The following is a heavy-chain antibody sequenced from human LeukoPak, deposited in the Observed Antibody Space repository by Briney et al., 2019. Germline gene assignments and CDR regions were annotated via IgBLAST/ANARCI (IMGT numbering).Heavy chain of an antibody. J-gene: IGHJ6*03. CDR1: GGTFSSYA. CDR3: ARGIVVVPAATHYYYYYMDV. Sequence: SVKVSCKASGGTFSSYAISWVRQAPGQGLEWMGGIIPIFGTANYAQKFQGRVTITTDESTSTAYMELSSLRSEDTAVYYCARGIVVVPAATHYYYYYMDVWGKGTTVTVSS. CDR2: IIPIFGTA. D-gene: IGHD2-2*01. V-gene: IGHV1-69*05.